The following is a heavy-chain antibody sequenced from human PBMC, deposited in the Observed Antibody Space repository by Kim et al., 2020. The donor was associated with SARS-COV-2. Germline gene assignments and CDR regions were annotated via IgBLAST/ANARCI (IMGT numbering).Heavy chain of an antibody. Sequence: SETLSLTCTVSGDSISSYYWSWIRQPPGKGLEWIGYIYYSGSTNYNPSLKSRVTISVDTSKNQFSLKLSSVTAADTAVYYCARPYYDILTGYYPYAFDIWGQGTMVTVSS. CDR3: ARPYYDILTGYYPYAFDI. D-gene: IGHD3-9*01. CDR1: GDSISSYY. V-gene: IGHV4-59*08. J-gene: IGHJ3*02. CDR2: IYYSGST.